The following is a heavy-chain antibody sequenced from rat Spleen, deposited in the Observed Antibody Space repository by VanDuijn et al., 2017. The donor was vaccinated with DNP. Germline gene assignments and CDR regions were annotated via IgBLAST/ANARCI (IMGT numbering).Heavy chain of an antibody. V-gene: IGHV5S13*01. Sequence: EVQLVESGGGLVRPGRSLKLSCAASGFTFSKYGMAWVRQAPTKGLEWVASISTSGGNTYYPDSVKGRFTISRDNAKNTLYLQMNSLRSEDTATYYCARDAGGPFDYWGQGVMVTVSS. D-gene: IGHD1-11*01. CDR3: ARDAGGPFDY. CDR2: ISTSGGNT. J-gene: IGHJ2*01. CDR1: GFTFSKYG.